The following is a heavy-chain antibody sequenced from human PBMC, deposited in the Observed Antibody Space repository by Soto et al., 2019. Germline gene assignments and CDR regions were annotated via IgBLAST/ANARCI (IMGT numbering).Heavy chain of an antibody. CDR1: GYTFTSYG. CDR3: ARAGPGYCSGGSCPSGAFDI. Sequence: ASVKVSCKASGYTFTSYGICWVRQAPGQGLEWMGWISAYNGNTIYAQKLQGRVTMTTDTSTSTAYMELRSLRSDDTAVYYCARAGPGYCSGGSCPSGAFDIWGQGTMVTVSS. V-gene: IGHV1-18*01. D-gene: IGHD2-15*01. J-gene: IGHJ3*02. CDR2: ISAYNGNT.